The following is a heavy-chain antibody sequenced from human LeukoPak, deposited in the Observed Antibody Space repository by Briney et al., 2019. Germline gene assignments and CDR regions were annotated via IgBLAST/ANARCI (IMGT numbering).Heavy chain of an antibody. V-gene: IGHV3-23*01. D-gene: IGHD6-13*01. Sequence: GGSLRLSCAASGFTFSSYAMSWVRQAPGKGLEWVSAISGSGGSTYYADSVKGRFTISRDNSKNTLYLQMNSLRAEDTAAYYCAKDGLNSIAAAVWFDPWGQGTLVTVSS. CDR3: AKDGLNSIAAAVWFDP. CDR2: ISGSGGST. CDR1: GFTFSSYA. J-gene: IGHJ5*02.